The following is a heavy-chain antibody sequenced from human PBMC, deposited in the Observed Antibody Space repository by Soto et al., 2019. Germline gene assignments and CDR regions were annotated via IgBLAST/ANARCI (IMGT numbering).Heavy chain of an antibody. CDR1: GGSISSYY. V-gene: IGHV4-59*08. Sequence: QVQLQESGPGLVKPSETMSLSCTVSGGSISSYYWSWFRQSPGKRLEWIGYVHHSWGSSYNPSLLSRGAISLESSKHQFTLRVTSVTATDTAVYYCARQGFGPLHGLVEAWGQGAPATVPS. J-gene: IGHJ4*03. D-gene: IGHD3-10*01. CDR3: ARQGFGPLHGLVEA. CDR2: VHHSWGS.